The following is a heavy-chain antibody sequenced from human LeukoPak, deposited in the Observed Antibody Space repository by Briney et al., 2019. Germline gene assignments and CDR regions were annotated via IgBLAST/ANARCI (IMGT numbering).Heavy chain of an antibody. CDR3: AKDAGYSNLGWYFDL. J-gene: IGHJ2*01. CDR1: GFTFSSYG. D-gene: IGHD3-9*01. CDR2: ISYDGSNK. Sequence: HPGGSLRLSCAASGFTFSSYGMHWVRQAPGKGLEWVAVISYDGSNKYYADSVKGRFTISRDNSKNTLYLQMNSLRAEDTAVYYCAKDAGYSNLGWYFDLWGRGTLVTVSS. V-gene: IGHV3-30*18.